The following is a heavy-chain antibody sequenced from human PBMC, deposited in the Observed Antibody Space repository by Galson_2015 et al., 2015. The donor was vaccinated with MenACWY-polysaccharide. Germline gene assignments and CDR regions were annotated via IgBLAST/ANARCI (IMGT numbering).Heavy chain of an antibody. CDR3: ARRIAVAGNAFDI. J-gene: IGHJ3*02. V-gene: IGHV4-39*01. D-gene: IGHD6-19*01. CDR1: GGSISSSSYY. Sequence: SETLSLTCTVSGGSISSSSYYWGWIRQPPGKGLEWIGSIYYSGSTYYNPSLKSRVTKSVDTSKNQFSLKLSSVTAADTAVYYCARRIAVAGNAFDIWGQGTMVTVSS. CDR2: IYYSGST.